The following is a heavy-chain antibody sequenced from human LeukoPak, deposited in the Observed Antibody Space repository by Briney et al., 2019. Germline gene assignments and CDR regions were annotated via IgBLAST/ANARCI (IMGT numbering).Heavy chain of an antibody. CDR3: ARDRCSSTSCYTHYFDY. CDR2: IKQDGSEN. Sequence: PGGSLRLSCAASGFTFSSYWMSWVRQAPGKGLEWVANIKQDGSENYYVDSVKGRFTISRDNAKNSLYLQMNSLRAEDTAVYYCARDRCSSTSCYTHYFDYWGQGTLVTVSS. V-gene: IGHV3-7*01. CDR1: GFTFSSYW. J-gene: IGHJ4*02. D-gene: IGHD2-2*02.